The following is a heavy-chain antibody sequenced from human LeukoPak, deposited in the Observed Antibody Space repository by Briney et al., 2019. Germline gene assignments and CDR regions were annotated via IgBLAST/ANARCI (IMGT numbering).Heavy chain of an antibody. Sequence: GGSLRLSCVASGFTFSNYWMSWVRQPPGKGLEWVANIKEDGSEKYHVNSVKGRFTISRDNAKTSLYLQMNSLRAEDTAVYYCAKDQPLGLARGFYWGQGTLVTVSS. CDR3: AKDQPLGLARGFY. CDR1: GFTFSNYW. D-gene: IGHD3/OR15-3a*01. CDR2: IKEDGSEK. J-gene: IGHJ4*02. V-gene: IGHV3-7*03.